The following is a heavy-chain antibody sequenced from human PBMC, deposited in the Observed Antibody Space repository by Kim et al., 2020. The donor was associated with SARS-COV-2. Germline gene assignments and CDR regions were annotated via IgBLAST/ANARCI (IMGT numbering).Heavy chain of an antibody. V-gene: IGHV3-66*01. CDR1: GFTVSSNY. Sequence: GGSLRLSCAASGFTVSSNYMSWVRQAPGKGLEWVSVIYSGGSTYYADSVKGRFTISRDNSKNTLYLQMNSLRAEDTAVYYCASIRGYSYFDYWGQGTLVTVSS. CDR2: IYSGGST. J-gene: IGHJ4*02. CDR3: ASIRGYSYFDY. D-gene: IGHD5-18*01.